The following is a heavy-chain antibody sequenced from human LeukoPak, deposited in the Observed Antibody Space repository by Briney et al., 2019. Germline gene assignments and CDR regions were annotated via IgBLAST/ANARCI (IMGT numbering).Heavy chain of an antibody. CDR2: INPNSGGT. CDR1: GYTFTGYY. CDR3: AREYYYDSSGYSTNWFDP. Sequence: GASVKVSCKASGYTFTGYYMHWVRQAPGQGLEWMRWINPNSGGTNYAQKFQGRVTMTRDTSISTAYMELSRLRSDDTAVYYCAREYYYDSSGYSTNWFDPWGQGTLVTVSS. J-gene: IGHJ5*02. V-gene: IGHV1-2*02. D-gene: IGHD3-22*01.